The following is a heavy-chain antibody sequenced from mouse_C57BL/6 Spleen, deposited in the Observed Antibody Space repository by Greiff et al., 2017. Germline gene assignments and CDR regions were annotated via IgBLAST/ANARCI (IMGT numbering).Heavy chain of an antibody. CDR2: ISSGSSTI. D-gene: IGHD1-1*01. CDR1: GFTFSDYG. V-gene: IGHV5-17*01. CDR3: ASPLITTVVAKGYAMDY. J-gene: IGHJ4*01. Sequence: EVMLVESGGGLVKPGGSLKLSCAASGFTFSDYGMHWVRQAPEKGLEWVAYISSGSSTIYYADTVKGRFTISRDNAKNTLFLQMTSLRSEDTAMYYCASPLITTVVAKGYAMDYWGQGTSVTGSS.